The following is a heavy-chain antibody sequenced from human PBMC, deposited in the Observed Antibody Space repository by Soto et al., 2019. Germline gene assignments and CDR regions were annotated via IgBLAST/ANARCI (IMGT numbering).Heavy chain of an antibody. CDR2: IIPIFGTA. Sequence: SGKVSCKASGGTFSSYAISWVRQAPGQGLEWMGGIIPIFGTANYAQKFQGRVTITADESASTAYMELSSLRSEDTAVYYCASQIGRDGYNYGYWGQGTLVTVSS. V-gene: IGHV1-69*13. CDR3: ASQIGRDGYNYGY. D-gene: IGHD5-12*01. CDR1: GGTFSSYA. J-gene: IGHJ4*02.